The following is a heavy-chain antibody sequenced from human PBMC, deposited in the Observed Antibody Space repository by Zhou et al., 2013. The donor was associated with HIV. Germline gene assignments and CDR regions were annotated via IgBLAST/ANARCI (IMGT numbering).Heavy chain of an antibody. D-gene: IGHD2-8*02. J-gene: IGHJ5*02. CDR2: IHHSGNA. V-gene: IGHV4-34*01. CDR3: ARAPSVVVDATWGNWFDP. CDR1: GGSFSGYY. Sequence: QVQLQQWGAGLLKPSETLSLTCAVYGGSFSGYYWSWIRQPPGKGPEWIATIHHSGNAYYNPSLKSRVTISVDTSKNQFSLRLTSVTAADAAVYYCARAPSVVVDATWGNWFDPWGQGILVTVSS.